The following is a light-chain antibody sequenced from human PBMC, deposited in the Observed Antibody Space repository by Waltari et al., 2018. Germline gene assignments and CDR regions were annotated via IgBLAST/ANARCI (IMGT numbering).Light chain of an antibody. V-gene: IGLV3-21*04. Sequence: SYMPTQPPSVSVAQGKTASITCGGDDIGSKSVHWFQQKPGQAPVLVIYYDNDRPSGIPERFSGSNSGNTATLTISRVEAGDEADYYCHLWDSSTVNWVFGGGTKLTVL. CDR1: DIGSKS. CDR2: YDN. J-gene: IGLJ3*02. CDR3: HLWDSSTVNWV.